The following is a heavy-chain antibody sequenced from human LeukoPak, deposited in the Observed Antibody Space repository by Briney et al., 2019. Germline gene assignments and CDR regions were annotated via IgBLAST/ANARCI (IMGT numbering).Heavy chain of an antibody. CDR3: ARAAPKRGYTFGFDF. CDR2: ISGSGNYI. Sequence: GGSLRLSCTASGFTFSSYAMTWVRQAPGKGLEWVSSISGSGNYIYYAESLKGRFTVSRDNAKKSLYLQMNSLRADDTAMFFCARAAPKRGYTFGFDFWGQGTLVTVSS. CDR1: GFTFSSYA. V-gene: IGHV3-21*01. J-gene: IGHJ5*01. D-gene: IGHD5-18*01.